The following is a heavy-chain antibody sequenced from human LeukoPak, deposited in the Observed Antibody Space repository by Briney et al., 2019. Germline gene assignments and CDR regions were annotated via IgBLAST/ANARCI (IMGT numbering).Heavy chain of an antibody. V-gene: IGHV3-30*03. D-gene: IGHD5-18*01. Sequence: GGSLRLSCAASGFTFSAYGMHWVRQAPGKGLEWVAIISYDGTTKYYADSVKGRFTISRDNSKNTLYLQMNSLKTEDTAVYFCTTEGYNYGYHSFDIWGQGTMVTVSS. CDR2: ISYDGTTK. J-gene: IGHJ3*02. CDR1: GFTFSAYG. CDR3: TTEGYNYGYHSFDI.